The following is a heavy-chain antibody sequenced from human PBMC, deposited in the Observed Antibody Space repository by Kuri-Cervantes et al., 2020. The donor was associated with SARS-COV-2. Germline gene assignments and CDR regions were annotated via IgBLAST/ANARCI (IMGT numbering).Heavy chain of an antibody. CDR2: ISGSGGST. V-gene: IGHV3-23*01. CDR3: ARAYEILTGYYNPWFDP. CDR1: GFTFSSHA. D-gene: IGHD3-9*01. J-gene: IGHJ5*02. Sequence: GESLKISCSASGFTFSSHAMSWVRQAPGKGLEWVSAISGSGGSTYYADSVKGRFTISRDNSKNTLYLQMNSLRAEDTSLYHGARAYEILTGYYNPWFDPWGQGTLVTVSS.